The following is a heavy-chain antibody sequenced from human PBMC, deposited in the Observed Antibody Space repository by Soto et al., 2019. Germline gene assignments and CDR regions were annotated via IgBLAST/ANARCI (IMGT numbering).Heavy chain of an antibody. CDR1: GFTFSTYW. CDR2: MDQDGSET. V-gene: IGHV3-7*01. Sequence: EVQLVESGGGLVQPGGSLRLSCAASGFTFSTYWMTWVRQPPGKGLEWVANMDQDGSETYYVDSVRGRFTVSRDNAKNSLYLQMNSLRVEVTAVYYCVCGGNFFIYWGQGTLGTVSP. J-gene: IGHJ4*02. CDR3: VCGGNFFIY. D-gene: IGHD3-16*01.